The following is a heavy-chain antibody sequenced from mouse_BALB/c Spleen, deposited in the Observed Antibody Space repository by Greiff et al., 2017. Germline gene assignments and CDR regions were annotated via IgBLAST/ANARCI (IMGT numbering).Heavy chain of an antibody. CDR3: ARVGYDVYYYAMDY. J-gene: IGHJ4*01. D-gene: IGHD2-14*01. CDR2: ISDGGSYT. Sequence: EVKLMESGGGLVKPGGSLKLSCAASGFTFSDYYMYWVRQTPEKRLEWVATISDGGSYTYYPDSVKGRFTISRDNAKNNLYLQMSSLKSEDTAMYYCARVGYDVYYYAMDYWGQGTSVTVSS. CDR1: GFTFSDYY. V-gene: IGHV5-4*02.